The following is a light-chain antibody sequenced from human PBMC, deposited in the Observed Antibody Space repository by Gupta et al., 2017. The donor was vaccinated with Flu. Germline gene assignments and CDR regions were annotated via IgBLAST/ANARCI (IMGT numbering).Light chain of an antibody. CDR3: QQYAGFLT. J-gene: IGKJ4*01. Sequence: EIVLTQSPDTLSLSPGVRAALSCRASQSVSNNYLAWYQQKPGQSPRLLNYDASTRATGIPDRFSGSGSGTDFILSISRLEPEDFAVYYCQQYAGFLTFGGGTKVDIK. CDR1: QSVSNNY. V-gene: IGKV3-20*01. CDR2: DAS.